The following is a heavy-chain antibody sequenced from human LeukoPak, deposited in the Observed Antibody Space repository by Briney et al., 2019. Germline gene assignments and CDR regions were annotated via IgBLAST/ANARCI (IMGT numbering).Heavy chain of an antibody. V-gene: IGHV3-74*01. CDR1: GFIFSSYW. CDR3: ARRSSGSPPYYFDY. CDR2: INSDGSST. D-gene: IGHD1-26*01. J-gene: IGHJ4*02. Sequence: GGSLRLSRAASGFIFSSYWMHWVRQAPGKGLVWVSRINSDGSSTSYADSVKGRFTISRDNAKNTLDLQMNSLRAEDTAVYYCARRSSGSPPYYFDYWGQGTLVTVSS.